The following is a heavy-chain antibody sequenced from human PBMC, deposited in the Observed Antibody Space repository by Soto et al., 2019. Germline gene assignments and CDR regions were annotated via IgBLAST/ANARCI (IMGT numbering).Heavy chain of an antibody. J-gene: IGHJ6*02. CDR2: ISYDGSNK. D-gene: IGHD5-18*01. Sequence: GGSLRLSCAASGFTCISYAMHWVRQAPGKWLEWVAVISYDGSNKYYADSVKGRFTISRDNSKNTLYLQMNSLRAEDTAVYYCARDHDTAPGFFVYGMDVWGQGSTVTVSS. CDR3: ARDHDTAPGFFVYGMDV. CDR1: GFTCISYA. V-gene: IGHV3-30-3*01.